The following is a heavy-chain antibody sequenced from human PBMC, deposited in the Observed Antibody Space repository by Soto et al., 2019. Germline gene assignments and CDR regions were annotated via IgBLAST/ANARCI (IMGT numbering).Heavy chain of an antibody. CDR2: ISAYNGNT. V-gene: IGHV1-18*01. J-gene: IGHJ6*02. CDR1: GYTFTSYG. Sequence: GASVKVSCKASGYTFTSYGISWVRQAPGQGLEWMGWISAYNGNTNYAQKLQGRVTMTTDTSTSTAYMELRSLRSDDTAVYYCARDSYYYDSSGDRGGDYYYYYGMDVWGQGTTVTVSS. CDR3: ARDSYYYDSSGDRGGDYYYYYGMDV. D-gene: IGHD3-22*01.